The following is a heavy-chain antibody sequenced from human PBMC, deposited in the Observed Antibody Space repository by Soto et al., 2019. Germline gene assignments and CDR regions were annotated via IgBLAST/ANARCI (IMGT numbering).Heavy chain of an antibody. Sequence: QVQLVESGGGVVQPGRSLRLSCAASGFTFSSYGMHWVRQAPGKGLEWVAGIWYDGSNKYYADSVRGRFTISRDNSKNTLYPQMNSLRAEDAAVYYCARGVTGFDYWGQGTLVTVSS. J-gene: IGHJ4*02. V-gene: IGHV3-33*01. CDR3: ARGVTGFDY. D-gene: IGHD4-4*01. CDR2: IWYDGSNK. CDR1: GFTFSSYG.